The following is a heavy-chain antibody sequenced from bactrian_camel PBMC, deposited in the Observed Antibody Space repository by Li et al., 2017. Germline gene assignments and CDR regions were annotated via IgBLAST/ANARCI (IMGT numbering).Heavy chain of an antibody. CDR3: TKDRSYGTRNWVQST. D-gene: IGHD3*01. V-gene: IGHV3S6*01. CDR1: GITFSRHD. Sequence: HVQLVESGGGLVQPGGSLRLSCVASGITFSRHDMSWVRQAPGKEVEWVAGITSLPSLFRAASYADSVKGRFTISRDNAKNTLYLQMNSLKPEDTAMYYCTKDRSYGTRNWVQSTRGQGTQVTVS. CDR2: ITSLPSLFRAA. J-gene: IGHJ4*01.